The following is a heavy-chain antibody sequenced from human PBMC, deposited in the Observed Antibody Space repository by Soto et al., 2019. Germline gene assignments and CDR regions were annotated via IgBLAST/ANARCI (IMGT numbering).Heavy chain of an antibody. J-gene: IGHJ4*02. CDR2: ISESGGST. CDR3: AKVHGDAG. D-gene: IGHD4-17*01. V-gene: IGHV3-23*01. Sequence: EVHLLESGGGLIQPGGSLRLSCAASGFTFTSYTMTWVRQAPGKGLEWVSSISESGGSTHYADSVRGRFTISRDNSTNTVYLQMNSLRTEDTAVYYCAKVHGDAGWGQGTLVIVSS. CDR1: GFTFTSYT.